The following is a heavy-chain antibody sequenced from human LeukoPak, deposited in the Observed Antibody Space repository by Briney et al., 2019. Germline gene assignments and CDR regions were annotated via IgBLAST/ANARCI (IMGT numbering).Heavy chain of an antibody. J-gene: IGHJ4*02. CDR2: IRAEGGD. D-gene: IGHD6-13*01. CDR1: GFTLTDYW. V-gene: IGHV3-74*01. CDR3: ASGLAAAGRGY. Sequence: GGSLRLSCAASGFTLTDYWIHWVRQAPGKGPVWVSLIRAEGGDYADSVKGRFTISRDNAKNTVYLQMNSLRAEDTAVYYCASGLAAAGRGYWGQGTLVTVSS.